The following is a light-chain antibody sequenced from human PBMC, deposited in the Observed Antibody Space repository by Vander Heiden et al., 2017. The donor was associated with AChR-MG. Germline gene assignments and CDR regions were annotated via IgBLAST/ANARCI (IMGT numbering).Light chain of an antibody. V-gene: IGLV3-1*01. J-gene: IGLJ2*01. CDR1: KLGDKY. Sequence: SYELTQPPSVSVSPGQPASITFPGDKLGDKYACWYQQKPGQSPVLVIYQDSKRPSGIPERFSGSNSGNTATLTISGTQAMDEADYYCQAWDSSTVVFGGGTKLTV. CDR3: QAWDSSTVV. CDR2: QDS.